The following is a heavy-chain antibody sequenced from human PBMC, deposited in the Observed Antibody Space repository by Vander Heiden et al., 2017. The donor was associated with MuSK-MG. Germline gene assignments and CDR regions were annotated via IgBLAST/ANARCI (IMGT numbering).Heavy chain of an antibody. CDR3: ANLLPPLGHYFDY. Sequence: EVQLLESGGGLVQPGGSLRLSCAASGFTFSSYAMSWVRQVPGKGLGWVSAISGRGGSTYYADSWKGRFTISRDNSKNTLYLKMNSLRAEDTAVYYCANLLPPLGHYFDYWGQGTLVTVSS. D-gene: IGHD7-27*01. J-gene: IGHJ4*02. CDR1: GFTFSSYA. CDR2: ISGRGGST. V-gene: IGHV3-23*01.